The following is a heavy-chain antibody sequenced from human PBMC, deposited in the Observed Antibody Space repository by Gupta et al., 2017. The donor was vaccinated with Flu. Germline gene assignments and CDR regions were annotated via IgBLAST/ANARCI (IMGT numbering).Heavy chain of an antibody. CDR1: GFPSSSYE. CDR3: AKGLDIYYYYIDV. J-gene: IGHJ6*03. D-gene: IGHD2-15*01. V-gene: IGHV3-48*03. Sequence: EEQLVESGGGWVQPGGSLTLSCTASGFPSSSYEMNWVRQSPGKGLQWIAYITNDGSTVKYADSVEGLFTISRDNARNSLYLQMHSLRADDTAVYYCAKGLDIYYYYIDVWGSGTTVTVSS. CDR2: ITNDGSTV.